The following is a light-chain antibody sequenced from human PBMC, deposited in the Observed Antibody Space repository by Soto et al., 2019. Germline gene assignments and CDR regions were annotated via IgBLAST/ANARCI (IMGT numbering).Light chain of an antibody. J-gene: IGLJ1*01. CDR1: SSDVGSYNY. CDR3: SSYTSITSYV. CDR2: EVS. V-gene: IGLV2-14*01. Sequence: LTQPASVSGSPGQSITISCTGTSSDVGSYNYVSWYQQHPGRAPKLMIYEVSNRPSGVSNRFSASKSGNTASLTISGLRAEDEADYYCSSYTSITSYVFGTGTKVTVL.